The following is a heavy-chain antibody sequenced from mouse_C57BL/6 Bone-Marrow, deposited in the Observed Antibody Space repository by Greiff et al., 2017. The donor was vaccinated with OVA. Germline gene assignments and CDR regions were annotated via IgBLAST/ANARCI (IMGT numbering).Heavy chain of an antibody. CDR3: TTSIYYDYDWFAY. Sequence: EVKLQESGAELVRPGASVKLSCTASGFNIKDDYMHWVKQRPEQGLEWIGWIDPENGDTEYASKFQGKATITADTSSNTAYLQLSSLTSEDTAVYYCTTSIYYDYDWFAYWGQGTLVTVSA. J-gene: IGHJ3*01. V-gene: IGHV14-4*01. CDR1: GFNIKDDY. CDR2: IDPENGDT. D-gene: IGHD2-4*01.